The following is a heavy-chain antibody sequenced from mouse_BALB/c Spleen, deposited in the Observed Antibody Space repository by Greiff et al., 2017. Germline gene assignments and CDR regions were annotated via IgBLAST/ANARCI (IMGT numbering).Heavy chain of an antibody. V-gene: IGHV14-4*02. CDR2: IDPENGDT. D-gene: IGHD2-1*01. J-gene: IGHJ2*01. Sequence: VQLKQSGAELVRSGASVKLSCTASGFNIKDYYMHWVKQRPEQGLEWIGWIDPENGDTEYAPKFQGKATMTADTSSNTAYLQLSSLTSEDTAVYYCKRDGNPGFDYWGQGTTLTVSS. CDR1: GFNIKDYY. CDR3: KRDGNPGFDY.